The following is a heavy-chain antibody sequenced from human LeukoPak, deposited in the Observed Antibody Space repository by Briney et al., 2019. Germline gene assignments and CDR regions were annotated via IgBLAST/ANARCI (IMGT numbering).Heavy chain of an antibody. V-gene: IGHV1-2*06. J-gene: IGHJ4*02. CDR1: GYTCTGYY. CDR2: INPNSGGT. CDR3: ARAFYYDSSSHFDY. D-gene: IGHD3-22*01. Sequence: ASVKVSCKASGYTCTGYYMHWVRQAPGQGLEWMGRINPNSGGTNYAQKFQGRVTMTRDTSISTAYMELSRLRSDDTAVYYCARAFYYDSSSHFDYWGQGTLVTVSS.